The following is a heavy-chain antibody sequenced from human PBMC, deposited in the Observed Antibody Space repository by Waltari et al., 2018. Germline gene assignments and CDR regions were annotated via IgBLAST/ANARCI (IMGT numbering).Heavy chain of an antibody. CDR2: IDPEEGET. J-gene: IGHJ4*02. Sequence: EVQLVQSGAEVKKPGATAKISCKASGYTFIDYFMHWVQQAPGKGHEWVGRIDPEEGETVYAEKFQGRVTITADTSTDTSYLELSSLRSDDTAVYYCAPLPGGSGQTFDYWGQGTLLTVSS. D-gene: IGHD3-10*01. CDR1: GYTFIDYF. V-gene: IGHV1-69-2*01. CDR3: APLPGGSGQTFDY.